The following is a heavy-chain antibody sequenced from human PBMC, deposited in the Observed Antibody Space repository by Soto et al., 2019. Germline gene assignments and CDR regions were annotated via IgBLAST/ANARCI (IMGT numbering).Heavy chain of an antibody. V-gene: IGHV3-23*01. D-gene: IGHD3-10*01. CDR1: GFTFSSYA. Sequence: EVQLLESGGGLVQPGGSLRLSCAASGFTFSSYAMSWVRQAPGKGLEWVSAISGSGGSTYYADSVKGRFTISRDNSKNTLYLQMNSLRAEDTAVYYCAEARRGDYYGSGSYYREAGGATDYWGQGTLVTVSS. CDR3: AEARRGDYYGSGSYYREAGGATDY. J-gene: IGHJ4*02. CDR2: ISGSGGST.